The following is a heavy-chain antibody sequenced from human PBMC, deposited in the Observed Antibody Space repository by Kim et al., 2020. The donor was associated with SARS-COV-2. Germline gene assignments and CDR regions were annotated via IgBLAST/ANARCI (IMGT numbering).Heavy chain of an antibody. CDR1: GFPFSEYW. V-gene: IGHV3-7*01. CDR3: AKGHHHMDV. Sequence: GGSLRLSCAASGFPFSEYWMSWLRQAPGKGLQWVANIKGDGGKKNYVDSVKGRFSITRDNGKNSLYLQMDSLRAEDTAIYYCAKGHHHMDVGGQGTTGIVSS. CDR2: IKGDGGKK. J-gene: IGHJ6*02.